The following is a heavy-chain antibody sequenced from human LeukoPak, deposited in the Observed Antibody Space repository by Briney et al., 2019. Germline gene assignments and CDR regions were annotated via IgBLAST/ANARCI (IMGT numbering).Heavy chain of an antibody. D-gene: IGHD3-3*01. J-gene: IGHJ4*02. V-gene: IGHV1-69*04. CDR3: ARDRNLEWSKEGFDY. CDR2: IIPILGMA. CDR1: GGTFSSYA. Sequence: SVKVSCKASGGTFSSYAISWVRQAPGQGLEWMGRIIPILGMANYAQKFQGRVTITADKSTSTAYMELSSLRSEDTAVYYCARDRNLEWSKEGFDYWGQGTLVTVSS.